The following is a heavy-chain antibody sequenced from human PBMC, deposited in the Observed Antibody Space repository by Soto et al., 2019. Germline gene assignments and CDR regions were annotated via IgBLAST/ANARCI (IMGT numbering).Heavy chain of an antibody. CDR3: AKGRVIPTADFDY. J-gene: IGHJ4*02. CDR1: GFTFSTYV. CDR2: ISGSGDST. V-gene: IGHV3-23*01. Sequence: GGSLRLSCAASGFTFSTYVLNWVRQAPGKGLEWVSAISGSGDSTYYADSVKGRFTISRDNSKNTLYLQMNSLRAEDTAIYYCAKGRVIPTADFDYWGQGTQVTVSS. D-gene: IGHD2-2*01.